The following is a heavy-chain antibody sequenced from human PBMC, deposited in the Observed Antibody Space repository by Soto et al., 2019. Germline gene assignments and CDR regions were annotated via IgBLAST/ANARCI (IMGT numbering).Heavy chain of an antibody. Sequence: QVQLQESGPGLVKPSETLSLTCTVSGGSISSYYWSWLRQPPGKGLTWIGYIYYSGSTNYNPTLKSRVTISVDTSKNQFSLKLSSVTAADTAVYYCARDGRDGYKGIYYYYGMDVWGQGTTVTVSS. V-gene: IGHV4-59*01. CDR2: IYYSGST. CDR3: ARDGRDGYKGIYYYYGMDV. CDR1: GGSISSYY. J-gene: IGHJ6*02. D-gene: IGHD5-12*01.